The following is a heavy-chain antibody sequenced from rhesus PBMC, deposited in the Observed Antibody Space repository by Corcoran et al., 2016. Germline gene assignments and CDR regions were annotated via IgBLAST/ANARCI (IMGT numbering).Heavy chain of an antibody. CDR1: GASISHNW. V-gene: IGHV4-80*01. CDR2: INENGDQT. Sequence: QVQLQESGPGLVKPSETLSLTCGVSGASISHNWWSWIRQAPGGGLEWLGEINENGDQTYYNPSLKSRVTISKDTSTNQFSLKLNSLTAADTAVYFCARDVAGESTAWYFFDYWGQGVLVTVSS. J-gene: IGHJ4*01. CDR3: ARDVAGESTAWYFFDY. D-gene: IGHD6-31*01.